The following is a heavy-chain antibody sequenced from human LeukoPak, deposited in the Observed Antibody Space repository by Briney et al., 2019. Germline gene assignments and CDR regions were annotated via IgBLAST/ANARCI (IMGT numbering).Heavy chain of an antibody. D-gene: IGHD5-12*01. J-gene: IGHJ5*02. CDR3: ARGGLRANNWFDP. CDR2: INHSGST. Sequence: PSETLSLTCAVYGGSFSGYYWSWIRQPPGKGLEWIGEINHSGSTNYNPSLKSRVTISVDTSKNQFSLTLSSVTAADTAVYYCARGGLRANNWFDPWGQGTLVTVSS. CDR1: GGSFSGYY. V-gene: IGHV4-34*01.